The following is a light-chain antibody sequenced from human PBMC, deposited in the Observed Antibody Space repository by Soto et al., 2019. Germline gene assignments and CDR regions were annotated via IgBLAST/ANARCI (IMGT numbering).Light chain of an antibody. Sequence: DIQMTQSPSSLSASVGDRVTITCRASQRITNYLNWYQQKPGKAPKLLISAASSLQSGVPSRFSGSGSGTDFTLTISSLQPEDFATYYCQQSYNTPPTFGQGTKVEI. CDR1: QRITNY. J-gene: IGKJ1*01. V-gene: IGKV1-39*01. CDR2: AAS. CDR3: QQSYNTPPT.